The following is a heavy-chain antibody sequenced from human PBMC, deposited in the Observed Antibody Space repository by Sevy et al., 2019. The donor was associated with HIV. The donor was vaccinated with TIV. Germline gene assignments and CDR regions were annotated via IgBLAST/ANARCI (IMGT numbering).Heavy chain of an antibody. J-gene: IGHJ4*02. Sequence: GGSLRLSCAASGFTFAKYSMSGVRQAPGKGLEWVSTFSFGDGRINYADSVKGRFTISRDDSKNTLFLQMNSLRAEDTATYFCAREGCTQPHDYWGQGTLVTVSS. CDR3: AREGCTQPHDY. CDR2: FSFGDGRI. CDR1: GFTFAKYS. V-gene: IGHV3-23*01. D-gene: IGHD2-8*01.